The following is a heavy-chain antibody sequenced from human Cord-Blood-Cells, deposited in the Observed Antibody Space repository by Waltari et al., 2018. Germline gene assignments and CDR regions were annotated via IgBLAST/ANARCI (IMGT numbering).Heavy chain of an antibody. V-gene: IGHV4-59*01. Sequence: QVQLQESGPGLVKPSETLSLTRTVSGGSISSFYWRWIRQPPGKGLEWIGYIYYSGSTNYNPSLKSRVTISVDTSKNQFSLKLSSVTAADTAVYYCASLGCSSTSCYDYWGQGTLVTVSS. CDR1: GGSISSFY. D-gene: IGHD2-2*01. J-gene: IGHJ4*02. CDR2: IYYSGST. CDR3: ASLGCSSTSCYDY.